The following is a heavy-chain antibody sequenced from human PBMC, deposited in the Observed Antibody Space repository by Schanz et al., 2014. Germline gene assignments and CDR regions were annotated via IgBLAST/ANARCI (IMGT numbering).Heavy chain of an antibody. D-gene: IGHD2-21*01. J-gene: IGHJ4*02. CDR3: AREFVN. CDR1: GFSFSNYS. CDR2: ISGSGGDSV. V-gene: IGHV3-48*04. Sequence: EVHLLESGGGLVQPGGSLRLSCVASGFSFSNYSMNWVRQAPGKGLEWLSHISGSGGDSVDYADSVKGRFTISRDNTRNSLYLQMNSLRVDDTAVYYCAREFVNWGQGTLVTVSS.